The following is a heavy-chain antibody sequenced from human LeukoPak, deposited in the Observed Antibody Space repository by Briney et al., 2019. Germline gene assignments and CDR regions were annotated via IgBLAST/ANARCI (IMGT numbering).Heavy chain of an antibody. D-gene: IGHD3-16*01. CDR1: GYTFTGYY. J-gene: IGHJ3*02. Sequence: ASVKVSCKASGYTFTGYYMHWVRQAPGQGLEWMGWINPNSGGTNYAQKFQGRVTMTRDTSISTAYMELSRLRSDDTAVYYCARAGGDGPWAFDIWGQGTMVTVSS. CDR2: INPNSGGT. V-gene: IGHV1-2*02. CDR3: ARAGGDGPWAFDI.